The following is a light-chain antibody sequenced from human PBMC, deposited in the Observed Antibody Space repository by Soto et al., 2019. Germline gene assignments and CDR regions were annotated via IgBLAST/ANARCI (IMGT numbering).Light chain of an antibody. V-gene: IGLV1-40*01. CDR2: GNS. CDR1: RSNIGAGYD. J-gene: IGLJ2*01. Sequence: QSVLTQPPSVSGAPGQRVTISCTGSRSNIGAGYDVHWYQQLPGTAPKLLIYGNSNRPSGVPDRFSGSKSGTSASLAITGLQAEDEADYYCQSYDSRLSGYMVFGGGTKLTVL. CDR3: QSYDSRLSGYMV.